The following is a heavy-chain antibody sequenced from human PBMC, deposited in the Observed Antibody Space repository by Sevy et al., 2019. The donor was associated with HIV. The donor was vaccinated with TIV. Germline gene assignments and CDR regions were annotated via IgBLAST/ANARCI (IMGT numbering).Heavy chain of an antibody. J-gene: IGHJ4*02. CDR2: ISGSGGST. CDR1: GFTFSSYA. CDR3: AKGSSGFSQDYFDY. D-gene: IGHD6-19*01. Sequence: GGSLSLSCAASGFTFSSYAMSWVRQAPGKGLEWVSAISGSGGSTYYADSVKGRLTISRDNSKNTLYLQMNSLRAEDTAVYYCAKGSSGFSQDYFDYWGQGTLVTVSS. V-gene: IGHV3-23*01.